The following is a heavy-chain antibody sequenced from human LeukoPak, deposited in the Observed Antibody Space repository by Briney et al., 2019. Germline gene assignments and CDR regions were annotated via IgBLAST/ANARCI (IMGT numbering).Heavy chain of an antibody. CDR2: INWNAGTI. D-gene: IGHD3-3*01. Sequence: GGSLRLSCAASGFIFDDYDMSWVRQAPGKGLEWVANINWNAGTIGYADSMRGRFTISRDNAKSSVYLQMNSLRAEDTALYYCARDPGDFWSGYPFDYWGQGTLVTVSS. CDR3: ARDPGDFWSGYPFDY. CDR1: GFIFDDYD. V-gene: IGHV3-20*04. J-gene: IGHJ4*02.